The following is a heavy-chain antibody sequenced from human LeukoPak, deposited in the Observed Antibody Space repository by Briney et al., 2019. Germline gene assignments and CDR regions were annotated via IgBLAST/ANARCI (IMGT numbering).Heavy chain of an antibody. V-gene: IGHV4-4*09. CDR3: ARGGGDSSSSQDFDY. J-gene: IGHJ4*01. CDR2: IHTSGST. CDR1: DDSISIYY. Sequence: SETLSLTCTVSDDSISIYYWNWIRQPPGKGLDWIGYIHTSGSTNYNPSLKSRVTISGDTSKKPFSLKLSSVTAADTAVYYCARGGGDSSSSQDFDYWGQGTLVTVSS. D-gene: IGHD6-6*01.